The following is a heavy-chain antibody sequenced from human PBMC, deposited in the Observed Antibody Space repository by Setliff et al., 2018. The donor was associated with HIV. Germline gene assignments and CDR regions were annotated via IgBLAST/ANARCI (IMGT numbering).Heavy chain of an antibody. V-gene: IGHV4-34*01. CDR2: INHSGST. J-gene: IGHJ5*02. Sequence: KPSETLSLTCAVYGGSFSDYYWSWIRQPPGKGLEWIVEINHSGSTNYNPSLKSRVTMSVDTSKNQFSLKLRSVTATDTAVYYCARRDRIAARPKWFDPWGQGTLVTVSS. CDR1: GGSFSDYY. CDR3: ARRDRIAARPKWFDP. D-gene: IGHD6-6*01.